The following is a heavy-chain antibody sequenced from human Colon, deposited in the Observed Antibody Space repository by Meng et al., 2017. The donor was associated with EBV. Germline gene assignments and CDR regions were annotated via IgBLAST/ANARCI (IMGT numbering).Heavy chain of an antibody. CDR3: ARVGAYCGGDCYHPR. J-gene: IGHJ4*02. Sequence: VYLQESRPRLGQPAGNLSLHCAVAGGALSSRNWWSWVHQPPGKGLEWIGEIYHSGSTNYNPSLKSRVTISVDESKNQFSLRLSSVTAADTAVYYCARVGAYCGGDCYHPRWGQGTLVTVSS. V-gene: IGHV4-4*02. D-gene: IGHD2-21*02. CDR2: IYHSGST. CDR1: GGALSSRNW.